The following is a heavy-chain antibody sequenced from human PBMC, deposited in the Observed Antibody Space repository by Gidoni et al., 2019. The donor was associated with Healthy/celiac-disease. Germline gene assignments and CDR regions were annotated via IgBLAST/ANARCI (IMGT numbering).Heavy chain of an antibody. D-gene: IGHD2-15*01. V-gene: IGHV4-34*01. CDR1: GGSFSGYY. J-gene: IGHJ4*02. CDR2: INHSGST. CDR3: ARETLLGLIDY. Sequence: QVQLQQWGAGLLKPSETLSLTCAVYGGSFSGYYWSWIRQPPGKGLEWIGEINHSGSTNYNPSLKSRVTISVDTSKNHFSLKLSSVTAADTAVYYCARETLLGLIDYWGQGTLVTVSS.